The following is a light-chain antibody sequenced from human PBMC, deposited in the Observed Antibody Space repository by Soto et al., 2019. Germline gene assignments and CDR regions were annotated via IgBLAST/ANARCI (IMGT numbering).Light chain of an antibody. CDR2: DAS. J-gene: IGKJ1*01. CDR1: QRISNSY. CDR3: QQYGSSPET. Sequence: EIVLTQSPGTLSLSPWERVTLSCRASQRISNSYLAWYQQRPGQAPRLLIFDASNRATGIPDRFSGSGSGTDFTLTISSLEPEDSAVYYCQQYGSSPETFGQGTKVDIK. V-gene: IGKV3-20*01.